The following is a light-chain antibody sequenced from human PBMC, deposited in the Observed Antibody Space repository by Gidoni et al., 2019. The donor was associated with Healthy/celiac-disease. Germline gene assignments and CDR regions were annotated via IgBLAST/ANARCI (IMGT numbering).Light chain of an antibody. CDR2: GAS. CDR1: QSGSSSY. J-gene: IGKJ4*01. Sequence: EIVLTQSPGTLSLSPGERATLSCRASQSGSSSYLAWYQQKPGQAPRLLIYGASSRATGIPDRFSGSGSGTDFTLTISRLEAEDFAVYYCQQYGRSPLTFXGXTKVEIK. V-gene: IGKV3-20*01. CDR3: QQYGRSPLT.